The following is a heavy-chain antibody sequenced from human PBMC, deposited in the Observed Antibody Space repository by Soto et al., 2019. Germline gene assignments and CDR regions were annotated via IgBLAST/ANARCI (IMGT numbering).Heavy chain of an antibody. Sequence: GGSLRLSCAASGFTFSSYSMNWVRQAPGKGLEWVSSISSSSSYIYYADSVKGRFTISRDNAKNSLYLQMNSLRAEDTAVYYCASLPHSGYDFPYYYYGMDVWGQGTTVTVSS. CDR3: ASLPHSGYDFPYYYYGMDV. V-gene: IGHV3-21*01. D-gene: IGHD5-12*01. CDR1: GFTFSSYS. CDR2: ISSSSSYI. J-gene: IGHJ6*02.